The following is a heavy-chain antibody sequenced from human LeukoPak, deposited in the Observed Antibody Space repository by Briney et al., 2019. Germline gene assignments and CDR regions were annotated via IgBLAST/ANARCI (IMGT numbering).Heavy chain of an antibody. Sequence: SETLSLTCTVSGGSISSYYWSWIRQPPGKGLEWIGYIYYGGSTNYNPSLKSRVTISVDTSKNQFSLKLSSVTAADTAVYYCARVAPRDEIWGVGAPDYWGQGTLVTVSS. CDR2: IYYGGST. D-gene: IGHD1-26*01. J-gene: IGHJ4*02. CDR3: ARVAPRDEIWGVGAPDY. CDR1: GGSISSYY. V-gene: IGHV4-59*01.